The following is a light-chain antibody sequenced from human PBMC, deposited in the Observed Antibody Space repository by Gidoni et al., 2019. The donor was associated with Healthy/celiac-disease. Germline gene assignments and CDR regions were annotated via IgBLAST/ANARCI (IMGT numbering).Light chain of an antibody. Sequence: QSVLTQPPSASGTPGQRATISCSGSSANIGSNTVNWHQQLPGTAPKLLIYSNNQRPSGVPDRFSGSKSGTSASLAISGLQSEDEADYYCAAWDDSLNGYYVFGTGTKVTVL. J-gene: IGLJ1*01. CDR3: AAWDDSLNGYYV. CDR1: SANIGSNT. V-gene: IGLV1-44*01. CDR2: SNN.